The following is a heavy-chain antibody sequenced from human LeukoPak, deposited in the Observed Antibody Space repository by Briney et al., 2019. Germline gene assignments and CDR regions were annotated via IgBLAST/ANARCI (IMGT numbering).Heavy chain of an antibody. Sequence: GGSLRLSCAASGFTFSNYGMHWVRQAPGKGLEWVAFIPYDGSNKYYAVSLQGRFTISRDNSMNTLYLQMSSLRAEDTAIYYCAKDICGGNCYPHGGYWGQGTLVTVSS. CDR3: AKDICGGNCYPHGGY. CDR1: GFTFSNYG. CDR2: IPYDGSNK. V-gene: IGHV3-30*02. D-gene: IGHD2-21*01. J-gene: IGHJ4*02.